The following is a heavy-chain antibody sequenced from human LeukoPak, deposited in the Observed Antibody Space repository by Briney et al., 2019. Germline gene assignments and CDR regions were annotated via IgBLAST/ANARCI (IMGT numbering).Heavy chain of an antibody. CDR1: GFTFSSYG. J-gene: IGHJ4*02. Sequence: GGPLRLSCAASGFTFSSYGMHWVRQAPGKGLEWVAVISYDGSNKYYADSVKGRFTISRDNSKNTLYLQMNSLRAEDTAVYYCAKGQISEYAYQLNFDYWGQGTLVTVSS. CDR2: ISYDGSNK. CDR3: AKGQISEYAYQLNFDY. V-gene: IGHV3-30*18. D-gene: IGHD2-2*01.